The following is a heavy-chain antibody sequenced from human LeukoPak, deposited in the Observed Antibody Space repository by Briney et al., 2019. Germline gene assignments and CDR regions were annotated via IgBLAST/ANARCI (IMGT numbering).Heavy chain of an antibody. D-gene: IGHD3-22*01. CDR1: GFTVSSNY. Sequence: PGGSLRLSCAASGFTVSSNYMSWVRQAPGKGLEWVSVIYSGGSTYYADSVKGRFTISRDNSKNTLYLQMNSPRAEDTAVYYCATSLAASRYYYDSSGYYYYMDVWGKGTTVTVSS. CDR2: IYSGGST. V-gene: IGHV3-66*01. CDR3: ATSLAASRYYYDSSGYYYYMDV. J-gene: IGHJ6*03.